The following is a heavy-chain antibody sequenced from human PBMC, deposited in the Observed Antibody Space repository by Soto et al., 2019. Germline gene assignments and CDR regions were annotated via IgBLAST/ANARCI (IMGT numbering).Heavy chain of an antibody. CDR3: ARPAVVVDAEGYYYYYRDS. CDR1: GYRLTSYG. CDR2: IYPGDSDT. J-gene: IGHJ6*03. D-gene: IGHD2-15*01. V-gene: IGHV5-51*01. Sequence: GESLKISCNVSGYRLTSYGNGLVRHLPGKGMEWMGIIYPGDSDTRYNPSFQGQVTISADKAIRTAYLQWSSLKASDTGMYYCARPAVVVDAEGYYYYYRDSWGKGTRVTV.